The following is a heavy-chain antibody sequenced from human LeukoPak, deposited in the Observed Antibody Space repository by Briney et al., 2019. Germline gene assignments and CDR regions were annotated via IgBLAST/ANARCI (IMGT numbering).Heavy chain of an antibody. CDR2: ISAYNGNT. CDR1: GYTFTSYG. D-gene: IGHD3-22*01. V-gene: IGHV1-18*01. Sequence: ASVKVSCKASGYTFTSYGISWVRQAPGQGLEWTGWISAYNGNTNYAQKLQGRVTMTTDTSTSTAYMELRSLRSDDTAVYYCARSLPYYYDSSGAPLGYWGQGTLVTVSS. J-gene: IGHJ4*02. CDR3: ARSLPYYYDSSGAPLGY.